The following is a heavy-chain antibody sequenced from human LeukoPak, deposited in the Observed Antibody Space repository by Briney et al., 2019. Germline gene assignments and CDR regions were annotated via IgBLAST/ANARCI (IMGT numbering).Heavy chain of an antibody. Sequence: ASVKVSCKASGYTFTGYYMHWVRQAPGQGLEWMGRINPNSGGTNYAQKFQGRVTMTRDTSISTAYMGLSRLRSDDTAVYYCARMDIVVVVAATRYYYYYMDVWGKGTTVTVSS. CDR1: GYTFTGYY. J-gene: IGHJ6*03. CDR2: INPNSGGT. D-gene: IGHD2-15*01. CDR3: ARMDIVVVVAATRYYYYYMDV. V-gene: IGHV1-2*06.